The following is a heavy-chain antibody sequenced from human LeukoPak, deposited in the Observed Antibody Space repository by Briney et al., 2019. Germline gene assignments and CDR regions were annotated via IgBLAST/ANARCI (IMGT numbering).Heavy chain of an antibody. Sequence: GGSLRLSCAASGFTFSDYYMTWIRQAPGKGLEWVSYMTSSGTTIYYADSVRGRLTISRDNAKKSLYLQMNSLRAEDTAVYYCARLEQYHRGHFYYYMDVWGKGTTVTVSS. V-gene: IGHV3-11*01. CDR3: ARLEQYHRGHFYYYMDV. D-gene: IGHD2-2*01. CDR1: GFTFSDYY. J-gene: IGHJ6*03. CDR2: MTSSGTTI.